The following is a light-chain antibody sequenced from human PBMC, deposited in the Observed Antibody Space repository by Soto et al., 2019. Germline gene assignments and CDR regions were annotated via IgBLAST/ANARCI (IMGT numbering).Light chain of an antibody. Sequence: DIQMTQSPSSLSASVGDRVTITCRASQSISSYLNWYQQKPGKAPNLLIYGASNLQSGVPSRFSGSGSGTDFTLTISSLRPEDFATYYCQQSYNTPFPFGPGTKVDIK. J-gene: IGKJ3*01. CDR3: QQSYNTPFP. CDR2: GAS. V-gene: IGKV1-39*01. CDR1: QSISSY.